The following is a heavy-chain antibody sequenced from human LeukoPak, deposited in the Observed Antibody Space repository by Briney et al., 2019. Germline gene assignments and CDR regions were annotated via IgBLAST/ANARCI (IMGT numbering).Heavy chain of an antibody. D-gene: IGHD2-15*01. Sequence: GESLKISCQASGYSFSTHWIGWVRQTPGKGLEWMGLIYPGGSDTKYSLSFQGQVTMSVDKSISTAYLEWSGLKASDTATYYCAREPAVAAATNFDFWGQGTLVTVSS. CDR1: GYSFSTHW. J-gene: IGHJ4*02. CDR2: IYPGGSDT. CDR3: AREPAVAAATNFDF. V-gene: IGHV5-51*01.